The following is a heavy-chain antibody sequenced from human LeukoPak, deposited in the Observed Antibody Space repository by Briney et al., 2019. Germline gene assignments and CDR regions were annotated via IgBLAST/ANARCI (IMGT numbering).Heavy chain of an antibody. CDR3: ARVSLGYCSSTSCPWGAFDI. V-gene: IGHV4-30-4*08. Sequence: SETLSLTCTVSGGSISSSSSYWAWIRQPPGKGLEWIGYIYYSGSTYYNPSLKSRVTISVDTSKNQFSLKLSSVTAADTAVYYCARVSLGYCSSTSCPWGAFDIWGQGTMVTVSS. CDR2: IYYSGST. CDR1: GGSISSSSSY. D-gene: IGHD2-2*01. J-gene: IGHJ3*02.